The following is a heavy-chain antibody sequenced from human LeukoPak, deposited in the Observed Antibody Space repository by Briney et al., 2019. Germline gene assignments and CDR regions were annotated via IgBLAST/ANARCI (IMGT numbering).Heavy chain of an antibody. Sequence: PSETLSLTCTVSGGSISSYYWSWIRQPAGKGLEWIGRIYTSGSTNYNPSLKSRVTMSVDTSKSQFSLKLSSVTAADTAVYYCARDSPGYSSGWYSSYPFDYWGQGTLVTVSS. D-gene: IGHD6-19*01. CDR2: IYTSGST. CDR3: ARDSPGYSSGWYSSYPFDY. V-gene: IGHV4-4*07. J-gene: IGHJ4*02. CDR1: GGSISSYY.